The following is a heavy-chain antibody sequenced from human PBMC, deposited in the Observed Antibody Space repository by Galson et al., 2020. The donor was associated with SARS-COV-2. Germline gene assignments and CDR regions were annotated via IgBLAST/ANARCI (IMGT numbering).Heavy chain of an antibody. J-gene: IGHJ3*01. D-gene: IGHD6-13*01. CDR3: ASPYLAADNFFGAFDL. Sequence: GGSLRLSCAASGFTFTSYEMHWVRQAPGKGLEWISYISDSGTNTYYADSVKGRFTISRDNTKKSVYLQMTSLRAEDTAVYYCASPYLAADNFFGAFDLWGRGTMVTVAS. V-gene: IGHV3-48*03. CDR1: GFTFTSYE. CDR2: ISDSGTNT.